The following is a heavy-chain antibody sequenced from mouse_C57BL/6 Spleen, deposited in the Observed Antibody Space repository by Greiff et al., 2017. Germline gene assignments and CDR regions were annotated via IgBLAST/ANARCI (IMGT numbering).Heavy chain of an antibody. D-gene: IGHD2-3*01. CDR2: ISDGGSYT. CDR1: GFTFSSYA. CDR3: ARGDGYLYFDD. V-gene: IGHV5-4*03. J-gene: IGHJ2*01. Sequence: EVKLVESGGGLVKPGGSLKLSCAASGFTFSSYAMSWVRQTPEKRLEWVATISDGGSYTYYPDNVKGRFTISRDNAKNNLYLQMSHLKSEDTAMYYCARGDGYLYFDDWGQGTTLTVSS.